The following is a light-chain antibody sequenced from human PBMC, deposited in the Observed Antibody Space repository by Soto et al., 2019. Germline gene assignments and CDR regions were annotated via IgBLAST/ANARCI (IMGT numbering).Light chain of an antibody. CDR3: QQYNNWPPWT. V-gene: IGKV3-15*01. Sequence: EIVLTQSPGTLVLSPGDRATLSCRASQSVNKAYLVWYQVKPGQAPRRLIYGASTRATGIPARFSGSGSETEFTLTISSLQSEDYAIYYCQQYNNWPPWTFGQGTKVDI. CDR1: QSVNKAY. J-gene: IGKJ1*01. CDR2: GAS.